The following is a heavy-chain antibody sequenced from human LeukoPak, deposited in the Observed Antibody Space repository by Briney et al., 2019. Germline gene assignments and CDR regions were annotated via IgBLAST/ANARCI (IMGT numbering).Heavy chain of an antibody. CDR2: IWYDGGNK. Sequence: GRSLRLSCAASGFTFSSFGMHWVRQAPGKGLEWVAVIWYDGGNKFSADSVKGRFTISRDNSINTLYLQMNSLRAEDTAVYYCARDFTSAFDIWGQGTMVTVSS. V-gene: IGHV3-33*01. J-gene: IGHJ3*02. CDR1: GFTFSSFG. CDR3: ARDFTSAFDI. D-gene: IGHD2/OR15-2a*01.